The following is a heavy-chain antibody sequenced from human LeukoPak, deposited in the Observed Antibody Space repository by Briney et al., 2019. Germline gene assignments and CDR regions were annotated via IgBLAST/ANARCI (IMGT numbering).Heavy chain of an antibody. CDR3: TTNQGGYNYDYFDY. Sequence: GGSLRLSCTVSGVTFGDYPMSWVRQAPGKGLEWVAFIRSKPYGGTTEYATSVKGRFTVSRDDSKSIAYLQMNSLKTEDTAVYYCTTNQGGYNYDYFDYWGQGTLVTVSS. CDR1: GVTFGDYP. V-gene: IGHV3-49*04. D-gene: IGHD5-18*01. CDR2: IRSKPYGGTT. J-gene: IGHJ4*02.